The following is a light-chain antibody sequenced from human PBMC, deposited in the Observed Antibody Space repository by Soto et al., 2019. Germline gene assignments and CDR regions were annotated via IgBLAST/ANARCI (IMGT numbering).Light chain of an antibody. CDR1: QSVSSSY. V-gene: IGKV3-20*01. CDR2: GAS. Sequence: EIVLTQSPGTLSLSPGERATLSCRASQSVSSSYLAWYQQKPGQAPRLLIYGASSRATGIPDRFSGSGSGREFTLTISRLELEDLAVDYCQQYGRSLFTFGHGNKVDIK. J-gene: IGKJ3*01. CDR3: QQYGRSLFT.